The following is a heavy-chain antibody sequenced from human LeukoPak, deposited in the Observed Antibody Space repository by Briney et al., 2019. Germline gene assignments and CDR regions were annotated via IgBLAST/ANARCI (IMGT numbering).Heavy chain of an antibody. Sequence: GGSLRLSCAASGFTFSGYAMNWVRQAPGKGLEWVSGISGSGAGIYYADSVKGRFTISRDNSKNTLYLQMNSLRADDTAVYYCAKMVREFYTISYYFDYWGQGTLVTVSS. CDR2: ISGSGAGI. J-gene: IGHJ4*02. CDR3: AKMVREFYTISYYFDY. V-gene: IGHV3-23*01. CDR1: GFTFSGYA. D-gene: IGHD2-8*01.